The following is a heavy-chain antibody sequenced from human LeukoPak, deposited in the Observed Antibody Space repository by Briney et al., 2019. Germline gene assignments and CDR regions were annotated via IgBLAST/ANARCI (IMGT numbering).Heavy chain of an antibody. CDR1: GFTFDDYG. D-gene: IGHD4-17*01. Sequence: GGSLRLSCAASGFTFDDYGMSWVRQAPGKGLEWVSAISVSGNTYHADSVRGRFTISRDNSKNKLYLQMNSLRAEDTAVYYCAKFGSDGDYYYYYFYMDVWGKGTTVTISS. J-gene: IGHJ6*03. CDR3: AKFGSDGDYYYYYFYMDV. CDR2: ISVSGNT. V-gene: IGHV3-23*01.